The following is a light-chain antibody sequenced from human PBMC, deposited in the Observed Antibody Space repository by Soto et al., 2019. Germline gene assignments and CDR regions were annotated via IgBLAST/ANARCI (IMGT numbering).Light chain of an antibody. CDR1: QSVSYY. CDR2: AAS. Sequence: DIQMTQSPSSLSASVGDRVTITCRTSQSVSYYLNWFQQKPGKAPKLLISAASSLQSGVPSRFSGSGSGTDFTLTITNLQPDDSATYYCQQTYSSPRAFGQGTKVEIK. CDR3: QQTYSSPRA. V-gene: IGKV1-39*01. J-gene: IGKJ1*01.